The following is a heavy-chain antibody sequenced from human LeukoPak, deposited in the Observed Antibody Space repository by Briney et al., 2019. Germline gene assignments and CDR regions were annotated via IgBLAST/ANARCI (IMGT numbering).Heavy chain of an antibody. CDR1: GFTVSSNY. CDR2: IASETYGGTA. Sequence: PGGSLRLSCAASGFTVSSNYMHWVRQAPGKGLEWVGFIASETYGGTAEYAASVKGRFTISRDDSKSIAYLQMNSLKTEDTAVYYCTRDQTPYYWGQGTLVTVSS. J-gene: IGHJ4*02. V-gene: IGHV3-49*04. CDR3: TRDQTPYY.